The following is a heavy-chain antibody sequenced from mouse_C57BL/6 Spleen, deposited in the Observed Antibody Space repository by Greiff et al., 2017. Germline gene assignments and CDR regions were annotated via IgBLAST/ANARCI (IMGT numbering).Heavy chain of an antibody. CDR1: GFTFSDYG. Sequence: DVMLVESGGGLVKPGGSLKLSCAASGFTFSDYGMHWVRQAPEKGLEWVAYISSGSSTIYYADTVKGRFTISRDNAKNTLFLQMTSLRSEDTAMYYCARHRILRTAFDYWGQGTTLTVSS. CDR3: ARHRILRTAFDY. D-gene: IGHD1-1*01. J-gene: IGHJ2*01. V-gene: IGHV5-17*01. CDR2: ISSGSSTI.